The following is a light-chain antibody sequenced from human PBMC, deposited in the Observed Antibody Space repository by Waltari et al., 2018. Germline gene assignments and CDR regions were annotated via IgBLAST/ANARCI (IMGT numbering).Light chain of an antibody. CDR2: EVS. CDR3: ISFTSSVTYV. Sequence: QSALTQPASVSGSPGQSITISCTGTSSDIGAYKYVSWYQQHPGKAPKLIIYEVSNRPPGVSNRFSGSKSGNTASLSLSGLQAEDEADYYCISFTSSVTYVFGTGTRVTVV. J-gene: IGLJ1*01. CDR1: SSDIGAYKY. V-gene: IGLV2-14*01.